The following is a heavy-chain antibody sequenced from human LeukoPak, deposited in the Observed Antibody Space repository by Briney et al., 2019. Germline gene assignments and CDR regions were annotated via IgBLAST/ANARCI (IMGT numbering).Heavy chain of an antibody. CDR1: GFTFSSYA. CDR3: AKDPWADSSGYYQYYFDY. CDR2: TTDSGSRT. D-gene: IGHD3-22*01. V-gene: IGHV3-23*01. J-gene: IGHJ4*02. Sequence: GGSLRLSCAASGFTFSSYAMRWVRQAPGKGLEWVSSTTDSGSRTYYADSVKGRFTISRDNSKNTLYLQMNSLRAEDTAVYYCAKDPWADSSGYYQYYFDYWGQGTLVTVSS.